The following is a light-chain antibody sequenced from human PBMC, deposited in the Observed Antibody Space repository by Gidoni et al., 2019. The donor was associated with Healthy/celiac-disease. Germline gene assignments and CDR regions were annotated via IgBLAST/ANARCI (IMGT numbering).Light chain of an antibody. CDR3: QQLNSYLFT. CDR1: QGISSY. CDR2: AAS. J-gene: IGKJ3*01. Sequence: DIQLTQSPSFLSASVGDRVTITCRASQGISSYLAGYQQKPGKAPKLLIYAASTLQSGVPSRFSGSGSGTEFTLTISSLQPEDVATYYCQQLNSYLFTCGPGTKVDIK. V-gene: IGKV1-9*01.